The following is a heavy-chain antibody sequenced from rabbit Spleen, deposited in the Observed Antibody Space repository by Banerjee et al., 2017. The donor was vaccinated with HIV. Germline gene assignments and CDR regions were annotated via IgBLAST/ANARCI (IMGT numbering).Heavy chain of an antibody. Sequence: QSLEESGGDLGKPGASLTLNCTASGVSFSSDQYMCWVRQAPGKGLEWIACIEGGGSAFTYFASWAKGRFTISKTSSTTVTLQMTRLTAADTAPYFCARDAGSGPYIDGYFNLWGQGTLVTVS. CDR2: IEGGGSAFT. CDR3: ARDAGSGPYIDGYFNL. CDR1: GVSFSSDQY. V-gene: IGHV1S40*01. D-gene: IGHD8-1*01. J-gene: IGHJ4*01.